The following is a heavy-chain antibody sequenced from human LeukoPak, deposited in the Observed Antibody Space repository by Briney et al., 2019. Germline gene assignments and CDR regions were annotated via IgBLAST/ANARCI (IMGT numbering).Heavy chain of an antibody. J-gene: IGHJ3*02. Sequence: SETLSLTCSVSGDSINSHYWSWIRQPAGKGLEWIGRIYTSGSTNYNPSLKSRVTMSVDTSKNQFSLKLSSVTAADTAVYYCARGYSYGYGYAFDIWGQGTMVTVSS. D-gene: IGHD5-18*01. CDR1: GDSINSHY. V-gene: IGHV4-4*07. CDR3: ARGYSYGYGYAFDI. CDR2: IYTSGST.